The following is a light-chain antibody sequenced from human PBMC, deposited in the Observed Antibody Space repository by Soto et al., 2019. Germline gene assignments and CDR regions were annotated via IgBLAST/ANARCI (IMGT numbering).Light chain of an antibody. Sequence: QSVLTQPPSASGSPGQSVTISCTGTSSDVGGYNYVSWYQHHPGKGPKLMIYEVSKRPSGVPDRFSGPKSGNTASLTVSGLQAEDEADYYCSSFAGSNTIFGGGTQLTVL. CDR3: SSFAGSNTI. CDR1: SSDVGGYNY. CDR2: EVS. J-gene: IGLJ2*01. V-gene: IGLV2-8*01.